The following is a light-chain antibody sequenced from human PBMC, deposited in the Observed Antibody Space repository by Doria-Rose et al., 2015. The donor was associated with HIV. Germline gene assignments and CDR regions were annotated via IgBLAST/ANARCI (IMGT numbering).Light chain of an antibody. Sequence: TQSPGTLSLSPGERATLSCRASQRFSSTYLAWYQQKPVQAPSLLIYDGSTRATGIPDRFSASGSGTDFTLTINRLEPEDFALYYCHQYGTSWTFGQGTKVEI. CDR1: QRFSSTY. CDR2: DGS. J-gene: IGKJ1*01. CDR3: HQYGTSWT. V-gene: IGKV3-20*01.